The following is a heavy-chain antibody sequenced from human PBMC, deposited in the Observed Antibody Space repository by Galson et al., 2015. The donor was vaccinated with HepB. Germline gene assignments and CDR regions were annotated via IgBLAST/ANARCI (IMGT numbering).Heavy chain of an antibody. CDR2: INPSGGST. Sequence: ASVKVSCKASGYTFTSYYMHWVRQAPGQGLEWMGIINPSGGSTSYAQKFQGRVTMTRDTSTSTVYMELSSLRSEDTAVYYCARVGGHDYSIGGGNWYFDLWGRGTLVTVSS. CDR1: GYTFTSYY. D-gene: IGHD4-11*01. V-gene: IGHV1-46*01. J-gene: IGHJ2*01. CDR3: ARVGGHDYSIGGGNWYFDL.